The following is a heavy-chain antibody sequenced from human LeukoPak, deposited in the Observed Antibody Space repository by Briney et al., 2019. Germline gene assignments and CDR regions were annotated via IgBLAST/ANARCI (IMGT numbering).Heavy chain of an antibody. D-gene: IGHD3-10*01. V-gene: IGHV4-61*02. CDR2: IYTSGST. CDR1: GGSISSGSYY. CDR3: AIQTRGADYYYMDV. Sequence: PSETLSLTCTVSGGSISSGSYYWSWIRQPAGKGLEWIGRIYTSGSTNYNPSLKSRVTISVDTSKNQFSLKLSSVTAADTAVYYCAIQTRGADYYYMDVWGKGTTVTISS. J-gene: IGHJ6*03.